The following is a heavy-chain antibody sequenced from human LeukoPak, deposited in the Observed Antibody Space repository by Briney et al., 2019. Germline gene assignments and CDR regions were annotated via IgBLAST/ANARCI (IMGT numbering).Heavy chain of an antibody. CDR2: IYYSGRT. CDR1: GGPLSSGDYY. Sequence: SDTLSLTCTVSGGPLSSGDYYWRWIRQPPGKGLEWIGYIYYSGRTYDNPSLKSRVTISVDTSKNQFSLKLSSVTAADTAVYYCARDYIVVVPAAEGAFDIWGQGTMVTVSS. D-gene: IGHD2-2*01. V-gene: IGHV4-30-4*02. CDR3: ARDYIVVVPAAEGAFDI. J-gene: IGHJ3*02.